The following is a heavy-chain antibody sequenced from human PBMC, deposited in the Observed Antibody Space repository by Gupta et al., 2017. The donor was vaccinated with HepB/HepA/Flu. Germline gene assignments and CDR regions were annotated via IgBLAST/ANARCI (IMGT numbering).Heavy chain of an antibody. CDR1: GGSITTRGNY. Sequence: QLQLQESGPGLVKPSETLSLTCSVSGGSITTRGNYWGWIRQPPGKGLDWIGTVYFSGTTYYTPSLKSRLNISVDTSNNQFSLKLNSVTAADTAVYYCARGGSASRFDYWGQGALVTVSS. D-gene: IGHD3-10*01. V-gene: IGHV4-39*01. CDR3: ARGGSASRFDY. J-gene: IGHJ4*02. CDR2: VYFSGTT.